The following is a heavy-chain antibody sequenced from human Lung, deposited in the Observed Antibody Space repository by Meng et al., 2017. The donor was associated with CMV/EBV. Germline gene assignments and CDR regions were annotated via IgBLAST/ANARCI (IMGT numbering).Heavy chain of an antibody. CDR1: GGSISSSSHY. D-gene: IGHD6-19*01. V-gene: IGHV4-39*01. Sequence: SETLSLTCTVSGGSISSSSHYWGWIRRPPGKGLEWIATIYYNGGTSYNPSLKSRVTISLDTSKNQFSLKLNSVTAADTAVYYCATTSSGWFNYFDSWGQGTLVTVSS. J-gene: IGHJ4*02. CDR3: ATTSSGWFNYFDS. CDR2: IYYNGGT.